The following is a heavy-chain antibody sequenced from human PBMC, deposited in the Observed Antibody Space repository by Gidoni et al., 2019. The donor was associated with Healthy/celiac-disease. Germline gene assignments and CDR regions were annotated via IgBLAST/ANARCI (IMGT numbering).Heavy chain of an antibody. Sequence: QLQLQESGPGLVKPSETLSLTCTVSGGSISSSRYYWGWIRQPPGKGLEWIGSIYYSGSTYYNPSLKSRVTISVDTSKNQFSLKLSSVTAADTAVYYCASGQDIVVVVAATRGYHDAFDIWGQGTMVTVSS. J-gene: IGHJ3*02. CDR1: GGSISSSRYY. CDR2: IYYSGST. CDR3: ASGQDIVVVVAATRGYHDAFDI. D-gene: IGHD2-15*01. V-gene: IGHV4-39*01.